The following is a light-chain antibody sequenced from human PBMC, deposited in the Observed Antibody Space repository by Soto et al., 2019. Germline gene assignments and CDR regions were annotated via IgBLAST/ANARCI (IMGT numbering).Light chain of an antibody. CDR2: LNSDGSF. Sequence: QSVLTQSPSASASLGASVKLTCSLSSGHSSYAIAWHQQQPEKGPRYLMKLNSDGSFSKGDGIPDRFSGSSSGAERYLTISSLQPEDEADYYCQTWGTGIRGYVVFGGGTKLTVL. J-gene: IGLJ2*01. CDR3: QTWGTGIRGYVV. V-gene: IGLV4-69*01. CDR1: SGHSSYA.